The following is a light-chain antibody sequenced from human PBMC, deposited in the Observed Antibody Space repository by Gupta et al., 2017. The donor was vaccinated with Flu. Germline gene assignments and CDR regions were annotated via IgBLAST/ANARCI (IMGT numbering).Light chain of an antibody. V-gene: IGKV2-30*01. Sequence: ASIACRSRQGLVYSDGNTYLHWFQQRPGHSPRRLIYPVSYRDSGVPDRFSDRGSGTDCTLKIRRVEAEAVGFYFCMQGAHWPWAFGHGTTVE. J-gene: IGKJ1*01. CDR2: PVS. CDR1: QGLVYSDGNTY. CDR3: MQGAHWPWA.